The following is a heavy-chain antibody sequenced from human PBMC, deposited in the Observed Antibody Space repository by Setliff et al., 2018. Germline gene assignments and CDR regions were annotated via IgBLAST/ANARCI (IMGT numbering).Heavy chain of an antibody. V-gene: IGHV1-69*05. J-gene: IGHJ6*03. Sequence: SVKVSSKASGATFSSYGNSWVRQAPGQGRDGKGGTISMFGTTDYAQKFQGRLTIITDESTNTAFMPLSSLRSDETAVYYCVREEVDSRSSTDYRYYMDVWGKATTVTVSS. CDR2: TISMFGTT. D-gene: IGHD3-22*01. CDR1: GATFSSYG. CDR3: VREEVDSRSSTDYRYYMDV.